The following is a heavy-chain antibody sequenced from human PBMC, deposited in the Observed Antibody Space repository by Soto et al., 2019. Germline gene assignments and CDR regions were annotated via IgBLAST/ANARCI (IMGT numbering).Heavy chain of an antibody. J-gene: IGHJ6*02. Sequence: SQTLSLTCAISGDSVSSNSAAWNWIRQSPSRGLEWLGRTYYRSKWYYDYAVSVKSRITINPDTSKNQFSLHLNSVTPEDTAVYYCARAEVLSGYSFDPYYYGMDVWGQGTTVTVSS. CDR3: ARAEVLSGYSFDPYYYGMDV. V-gene: IGHV6-1*01. CDR2: TYYRSKWYY. CDR1: GDSVSSNSAA. D-gene: IGHD5-18*01.